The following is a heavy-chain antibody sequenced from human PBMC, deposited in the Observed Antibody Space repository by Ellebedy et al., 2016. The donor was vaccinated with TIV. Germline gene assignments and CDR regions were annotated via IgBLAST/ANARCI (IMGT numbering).Heavy chain of an antibody. CDR3: ASFFGESFPWYYYYYGMDV. CDR1: GGSFSGYY. Sequence: SETLSLTXAVYGGSFSGYYWSWIRQPPGKGLEWIGEINHSGSTNYNPSLKSRVTISVDTSKNQFSLKLSSVTAADTAVYYCASFFGESFPWYYYYYGMDVWGQGTTVTVSS. J-gene: IGHJ6*02. CDR2: INHSGST. V-gene: IGHV4-34*01. D-gene: IGHD3-10*01.